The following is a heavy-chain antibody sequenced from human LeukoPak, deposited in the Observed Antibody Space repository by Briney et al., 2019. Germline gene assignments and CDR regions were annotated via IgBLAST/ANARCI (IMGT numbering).Heavy chain of an antibody. D-gene: IGHD3-10*01. CDR3: ARDYYGSGSSYSLRY. V-gene: IGHV3-30*04. CDR1: GFTFSSYA. J-gene: IGHJ4*02. Sequence: GGSLRLSCAASGFTFSSYAMPRVRQAPGKGLEGVAVISYDGSNKYYADSVKGRFTISRDNSKNTLYLQMNSLRAEDTAVYYCARDYYGSGSSYSLRYWGQGTLVTVSS. CDR2: ISYDGSNK.